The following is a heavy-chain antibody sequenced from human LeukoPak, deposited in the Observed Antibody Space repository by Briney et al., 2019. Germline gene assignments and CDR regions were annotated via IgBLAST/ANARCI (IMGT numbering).Heavy chain of an antibody. CDR3: ARAPSEIGGYYPEYFRH. CDR1: GFTFSSYW. J-gene: IGHJ1*01. Sequence: AGSRRLSCAASGFTFSSYWMHWVRQAPGKGLVWVSRIKSDGKTNYADSVKGRFTISRDNAKNTVSLQMNSLRAEDTGVYYCARAPSEIGGYYPEYFRHWGQGTLVTVSS. V-gene: IGHV3-74*01. D-gene: IGHD3-22*01. CDR2: IKSDGKT.